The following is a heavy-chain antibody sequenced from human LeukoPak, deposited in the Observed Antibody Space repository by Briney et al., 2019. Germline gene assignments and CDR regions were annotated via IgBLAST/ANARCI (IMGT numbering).Heavy chain of an antibody. D-gene: IGHD3-10*01. V-gene: IGHV3-23*01. Sequence: GGSLRLSSVVSGFTFSTSAMSWVRQAPGKGLEWVSGISESGGSTYYADSVKGRFTSSRDNSKNTLYLQMNNLRAEDTAAYYCAKGSFWGQGTLVTVSS. CDR3: AKGSF. CDR1: GFTFSTSA. J-gene: IGHJ4*02. CDR2: ISESGGST.